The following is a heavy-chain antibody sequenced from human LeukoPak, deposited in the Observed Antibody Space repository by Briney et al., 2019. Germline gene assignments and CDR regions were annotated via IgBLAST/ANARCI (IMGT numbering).Heavy chain of an antibody. V-gene: IGHV4-59*11. Sequence: PSETLSLTCTVSGGSISSHYWSWIRQPPGKGLEWIGYIYYSGSTNYNPSLKSRVTISVDTSKNQFSLKLSSVTAADTAVYYCVRDANDYYYYMDVWGKGTTVTVSS. CDR3: VRDANDYYYYMDV. J-gene: IGHJ6*03. CDR2: IYYSGST. CDR1: GGSISSHY.